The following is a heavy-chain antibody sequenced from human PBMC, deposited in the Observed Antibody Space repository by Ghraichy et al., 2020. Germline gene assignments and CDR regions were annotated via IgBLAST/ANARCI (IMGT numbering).Heavy chain of an antibody. CDR3: ARLDYDILTGYWGSFDY. Sequence: SQTLSLTCTVSGGSISSSSYYWGWIRQPPGKGLEWIGSIYYSGSTYYNPSLKSRVTISVDTSKNQFSLKLSSVTAAETAVYYCARLDYDILTGYWGSFDYWGQGTLVTVSS. CDR1: GGSISSSSYY. CDR2: IYYSGST. V-gene: IGHV4-39*01. D-gene: IGHD3-9*01. J-gene: IGHJ4*02.